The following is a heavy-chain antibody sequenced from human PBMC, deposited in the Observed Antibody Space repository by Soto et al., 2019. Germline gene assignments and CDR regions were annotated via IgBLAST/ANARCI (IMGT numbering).Heavy chain of an antibody. CDR3: ARVGGYCSGGSCYSLYYYYGMDV. CDR2: INPNSGGT. J-gene: IGHJ6*02. D-gene: IGHD2-15*01. CDR1: GYTFTGYY. Sequence: ASVKVSCKASGYTFTGYYMHWVRQAPGQGLEWMGWINPNSGGTNYAQKFQGRVTMTRDTSISTAYMELSRLRSDDTAVYYCARVGGYCSGGSCYSLYYYYGMDVWGQGATVTVSS. V-gene: IGHV1-2*02.